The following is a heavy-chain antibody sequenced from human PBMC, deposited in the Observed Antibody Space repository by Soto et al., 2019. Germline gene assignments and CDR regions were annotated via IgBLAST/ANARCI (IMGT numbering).Heavy chain of an antibody. Sequence: SRPTLVNPIQTPTLTCIFSGFSLSDVGVGVGWIRQPPGKALEWLALIYWNDVKTYRPSLRSRLTVAKDTSKNQVVLTMSKMDPVDTGTYYCAHRRSGMRNAFEIWGQGTMVT. CDR3: AHRRSGMRNAFEI. D-gene: IGHD6-25*01. V-gene: IGHV2-5*01. J-gene: IGHJ3*02. CDR1: GFSLSDVGVG. CDR2: IYWNDVK.